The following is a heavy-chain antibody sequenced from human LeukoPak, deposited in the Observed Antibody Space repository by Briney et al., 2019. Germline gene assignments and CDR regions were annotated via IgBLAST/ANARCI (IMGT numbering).Heavy chain of an antibody. V-gene: IGHV3-30*02. J-gene: IGHJ6*03. D-gene: IGHD3-22*01. CDR2: IRYDGSNK. CDR3: AKVVVKYYYYMDV. CDR1: GFTFSTYG. Sequence: HPGGSLRLSCAASGFTFSTYGMHWVRQAPGKGLEWVAFIRYDGSNKYYADSVKGRFTISRDNSKNTLYLQMNSLRAEDTAVYYCAKVVVKYYYYMDVWGKGTTVTDPS.